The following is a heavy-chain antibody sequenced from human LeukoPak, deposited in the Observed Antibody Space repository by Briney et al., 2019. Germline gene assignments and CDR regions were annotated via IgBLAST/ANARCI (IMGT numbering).Heavy chain of an antibody. J-gene: IGHJ4*02. CDR1: GFTLSTYG. CDR2: ISYDESSQ. CDR3: ARAVWNDGSQGLPGSY. D-gene: IGHD1-1*01. V-gene: IGHV3-30*03. Sequence: PGGSLRLSCAASGFTLSTYGMHWVRQAPGKGLEWVSFISYDESSQYYADSVRGRFTISRDTSKNTVFLQMNSLVTEDTAVYYCARAVWNDGSQGLPGSYWGQGTLVTVSS.